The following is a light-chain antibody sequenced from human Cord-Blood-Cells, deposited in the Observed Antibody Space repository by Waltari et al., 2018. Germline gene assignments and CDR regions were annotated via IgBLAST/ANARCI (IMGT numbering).Light chain of an antibody. CDR3: QQANSFPIT. CDR1: QGISNW. CDR2: AAS. Sequence: DIQMTQSPSSVSASVGDRVTITCRVSQGISNWLAWDQQKPGKAPKLLIYAASSLQSGVPSMFSVSGSGTDFTLTSSSLQPEDFATYYCQQANSFPITFVQATRLEIK. J-gene: IGKJ5*01. V-gene: IGKV1D-12*01.